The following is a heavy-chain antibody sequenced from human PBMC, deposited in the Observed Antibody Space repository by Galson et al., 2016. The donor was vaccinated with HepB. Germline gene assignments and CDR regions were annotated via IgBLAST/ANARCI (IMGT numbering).Heavy chain of an antibody. CDR1: GGHFSGYF. J-gene: IGHJ3*01. CDR3: ARRSPISPGAVDV. Sequence: LSLTCGVNGGHFSGYFWTWIRQTPGKGLEWLGEINRRGNSNYNPSLTSRVAMSVDTSKNQFPLKLNSVTAADTAVYYCARRSPISPGAVDVWGQGTMVTVSS. V-gene: IGHV4-34*01. D-gene: IGHD2-2*02. CDR2: INRRGNS.